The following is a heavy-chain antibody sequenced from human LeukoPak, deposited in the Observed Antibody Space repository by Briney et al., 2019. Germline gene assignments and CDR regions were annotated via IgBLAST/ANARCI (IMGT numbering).Heavy chain of an antibody. J-gene: IGHJ3*02. D-gene: IGHD3-22*01. CDR2: ISSSGST. Sequence: PSETLSLTCTVSGDTISSGDYYWSWIRQPAGKGLEWIGRISSSGSTNYNPSLKSRVTISVDTSKNQFSLKLSSVTAADTAVYFCARGLYDSSGYYIDAFDIWGQGTMVTVSS. CDR1: GDTISSGDYY. V-gene: IGHV4-61*02. CDR3: ARGLYDSSGYYIDAFDI.